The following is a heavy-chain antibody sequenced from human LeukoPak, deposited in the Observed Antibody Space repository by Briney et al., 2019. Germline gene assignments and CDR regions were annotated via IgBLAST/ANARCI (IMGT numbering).Heavy chain of an antibody. D-gene: IGHD2-2*02. V-gene: IGHV3-66*02. CDR1: GFTVSDNY. CDR3: ASRYCTTSVCYNYFHY. Sequence: GGSLGLSCVGSGFTVSDNYTSWVRQAPGKGLEWVSFIYAGGNTYYADSVKGRFIIFRGNSRNTVYLQMNNLRAEDTAVYYCASRYCTTSVCYNYFHYWGQGTLVTVSS. J-gene: IGHJ4*02. CDR2: IYAGGNT.